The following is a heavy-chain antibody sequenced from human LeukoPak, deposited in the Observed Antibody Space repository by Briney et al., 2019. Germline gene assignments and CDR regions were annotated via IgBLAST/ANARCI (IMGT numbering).Heavy chain of an antibody. Sequence: PGGTLRLSCAASGFTFSKAWMSWVRQAPGKGLEWVGRIKSKTDGRTTDYAAPVKGRFTISRDDSKNTLYLQMNSLKTEDTAVYYCTTALPYYDILTGYYKGYYFDYWGQGTLVTVSS. CDR3: TTALPYYDILTGYYKGYYFDY. J-gene: IGHJ4*02. CDR1: GFTFSKAW. D-gene: IGHD3-9*01. CDR2: IKSKTDGRTT. V-gene: IGHV3-15*01.